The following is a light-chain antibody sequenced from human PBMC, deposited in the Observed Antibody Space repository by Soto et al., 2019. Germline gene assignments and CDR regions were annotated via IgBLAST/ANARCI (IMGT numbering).Light chain of an antibody. J-gene: IGKJ4*01. Sequence: DIRMTQSPSTVSASVGDRVTITSRAIHTITGWLAWDQHKPGKAPDLLIYQASTLQSGGPSRFSGSGSGTESKLTVRSRQPDDFATYYGQQDHTWLTFGGGTNVQIK. CDR1: HTITGW. CDR3: QQDHTWLT. CDR2: QAS. V-gene: IGKV1-5*03.